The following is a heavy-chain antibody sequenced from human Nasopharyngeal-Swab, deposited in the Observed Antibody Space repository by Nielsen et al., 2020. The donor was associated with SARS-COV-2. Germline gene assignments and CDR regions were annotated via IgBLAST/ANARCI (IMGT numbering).Heavy chain of an antibody. J-gene: IGHJ5*02. Sequence: GGSLRLSCAASGFTFSSYAMHWVRQAPGKGLEWVAVIWYDGSNKYYADSVKGRFTISRDNSKNTLYLQMNSLRAEDTAVYFCAREGRDGAVSSWGQGTLVTVSS. CDR2: IWYDGSNK. D-gene: IGHD5-24*01. V-gene: IGHV3-33*08. CDR1: GFTFSSYA. CDR3: AREGRDGAVSS.